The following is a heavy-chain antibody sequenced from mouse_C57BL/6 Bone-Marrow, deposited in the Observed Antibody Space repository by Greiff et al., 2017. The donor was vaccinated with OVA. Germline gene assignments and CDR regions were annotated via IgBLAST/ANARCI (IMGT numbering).Heavy chain of an antibody. D-gene: IGHD2-4*01. Sequence: EVQLQQSGGGFVQPGGSLKLSCAASGFTFSDYYMYWVRQTPEKRLEWVAYISTGGGSTYYPDTVKGRFTISRDNAKNTLYLQMSRLKSEDTAMYYCARGGDYDEGYDLDYWGQGTTLTVSS. CDR1: GFTFSDYY. J-gene: IGHJ2*01. CDR2: ISTGGGST. CDR3: ARGGDYDEGYDLDY. V-gene: IGHV5-12*01.